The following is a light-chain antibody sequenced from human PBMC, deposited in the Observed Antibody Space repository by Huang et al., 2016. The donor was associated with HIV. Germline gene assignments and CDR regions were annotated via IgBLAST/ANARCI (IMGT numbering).Light chain of an antibody. CDR3: QHSDGLSPLT. V-gene: IGKV1-8*01. Sequence: AIRMTQSPSSLSASTGDRVTITCRASQDIGSSLAWYQQRPGKAPVLLIYDASTLQRGVQSRFTGSGSRTVFTLTIACLQVEDVATYFCQHSDGLSPLTFGGGTKVDIK. CDR2: DAS. CDR1: QDIGSS. J-gene: IGKJ4*01.